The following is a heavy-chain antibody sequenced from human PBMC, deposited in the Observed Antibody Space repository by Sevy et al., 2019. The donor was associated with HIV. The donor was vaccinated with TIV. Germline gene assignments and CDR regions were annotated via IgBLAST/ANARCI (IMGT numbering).Heavy chain of an antibody. CDR3: ARDGGYSIKWYPLY. CDR1: GFAFSTHA. D-gene: IGHD1-26*01. Sequence: GGPLRLSCAASGFAFSTHAMHWVRQAPGKGLEWVAVISYEGTETFYAASVEGRFTISRDNSKNMLSLQINSLKPEDTAGYYCARDGGYSIKWYPLYWGHGTLVTVSS. J-gene: IGHJ4*01. V-gene: IGHV3-30-3*01. CDR2: ISYEGTET.